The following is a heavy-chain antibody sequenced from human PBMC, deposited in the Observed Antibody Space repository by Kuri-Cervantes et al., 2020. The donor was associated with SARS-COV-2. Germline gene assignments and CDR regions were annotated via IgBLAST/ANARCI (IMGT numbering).Heavy chain of an antibody. J-gene: IGHJ6*03. CDR2: IKSKTDGGTT. V-gene: IGHV3-15*01. D-gene: IGHD6-13*01. CDR3: TTDGGGGAAAGTNYYYYYYMDV. CDR1: GFTFSSYA. Sequence: GGSLRLSCAASGFTFSSYAMSWVRQAPGKGLEWVGRIKSKTDGGTTDYAAPVKGRFTISGDDSKNTLYLQMNSLKTEDTAVYYCTTDGGGGAAAGTNYYYYYYMDVWGKGTTVTVSS.